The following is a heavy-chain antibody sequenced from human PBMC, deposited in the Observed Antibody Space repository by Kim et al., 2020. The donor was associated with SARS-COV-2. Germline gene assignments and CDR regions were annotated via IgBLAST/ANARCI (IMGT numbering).Heavy chain of an antibody. CDR3: ARAAAAGGGYYFDY. V-gene: IGHV6-1*01. J-gene: IGHJ4*02. Sequence: AVSVKSRITINPDTSKNQFSLQLNSVTPEDTAVYYCARAAAAGGGYYFDYWGQGTLVTVSS. D-gene: IGHD6-13*01.